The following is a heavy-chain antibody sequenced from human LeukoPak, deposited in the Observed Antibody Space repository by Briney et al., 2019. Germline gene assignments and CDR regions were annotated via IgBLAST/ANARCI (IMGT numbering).Heavy chain of an antibody. CDR3: ARQGRITIFGVPIGYYMDV. D-gene: IGHD3-3*01. Sequence: GSLRLSCAASGFTFSSYWMSWVRQHPGKGPEWIGYIYNTGNTDYNPSLKSRATISVDTSKNQFSLKLSSVTAADTAVYYCARQGRITIFGVPIGYYMDVWGKGTTVTVSS. V-gene: IGHV4-59*08. CDR2: IYNTGNT. CDR1: GFTFSSYW. J-gene: IGHJ6*03.